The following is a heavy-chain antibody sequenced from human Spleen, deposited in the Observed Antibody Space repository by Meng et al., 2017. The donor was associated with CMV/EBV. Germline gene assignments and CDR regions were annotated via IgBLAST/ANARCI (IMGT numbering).Heavy chain of an antibody. CDR1: GFTFSDYY. V-gene: IGHV3-11*04. CDR3: ARAALPWEGFDY. CDR2: ISSSGSTI. J-gene: IGHJ4*02. Sequence: GESLKISCAASGFTFSDYYMSWIRQAPGKGLEWVSYISSSGSTIYYADSVKGRFTISRDNAKNSLYLQMNSLRVEDTAVYYCARAALPWEGFDYWGQGTLVTVSS. D-gene: IGHD1-26*01.